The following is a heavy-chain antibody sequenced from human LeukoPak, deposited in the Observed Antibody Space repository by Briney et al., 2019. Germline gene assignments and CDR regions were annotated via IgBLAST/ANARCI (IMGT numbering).Heavy chain of an antibody. CDR3: ARDDQGSSWYLGHSDAFDI. CDR2: ISSGSSYT. J-gene: IGHJ3*02. Sequence: AGGSLRLSCAASGFTFSSYSMNWVRQAPGKGLEWVSSISSGSSYTYYGDSVKGRFTISRDNTKKSLYLQMNSLRAEDTAVYNCARDDQGSSWYLGHSDAFDIWGQGTMVTVSS. CDR1: GFTFSSYS. V-gene: IGHV3-21*01. D-gene: IGHD6-13*01.